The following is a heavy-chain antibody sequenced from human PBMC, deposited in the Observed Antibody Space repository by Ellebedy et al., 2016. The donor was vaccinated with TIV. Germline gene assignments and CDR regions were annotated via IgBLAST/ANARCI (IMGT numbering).Heavy chain of an antibody. Sequence: PGGSLRLSCAASGFTFSSYEMNWVRQAPGKGLEWVSYISSSCSTIYYADSVKGRFTITRDNAKNSLYLQMNSLRAEDTAVYYCARDRGINAFDIWGQGTMVTVSS. CDR2: ISSSCSTI. CDR3: ARDRGINAFDI. V-gene: IGHV3-48*03. J-gene: IGHJ3*02. CDR1: GFTFSSYE.